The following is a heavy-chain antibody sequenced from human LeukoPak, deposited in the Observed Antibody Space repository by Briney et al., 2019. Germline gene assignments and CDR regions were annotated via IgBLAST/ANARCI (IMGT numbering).Heavy chain of an antibody. CDR2: IYTSGST. Sequence: SETLSLTCTVSGGSISSGSYYWSWIRQPAGKGLEWIGRIYTSGSTNYNPSLKSRVTISVDTSKNQFSLKLTSMTAADTAVYFCARDNVVDATSGIDYWGQGTLVTVSS. V-gene: IGHV4-61*02. CDR1: GGSISSGSYY. J-gene: IGHJ4*02. D-gene: IGHD1-26*01. CDR3: ARDNVVDATSGIDY.